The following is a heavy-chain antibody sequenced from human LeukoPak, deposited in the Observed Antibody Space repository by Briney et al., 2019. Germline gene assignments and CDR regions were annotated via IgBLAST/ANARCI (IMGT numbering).Heavy chain of an antibody. CDR2: ISWNSGSI. CDR1: GFTFSSYA. V-gene: IGHV3-9*01. CDR3: AKGAYDSSGYFSNWFDP. D-gene: IGHD3-22*01. Sequence: GGSLRLSCAASGFTFSSYAMSWVRQAPGKGLEWVSGISWNSGSIGYADSVKGRFTISRDNAKNSLYLQMNSLRAEDTALYYCAKGAYDSSGYFSNWFDPWGQGTLVTVSS. J-gene: IGHJ5*02.